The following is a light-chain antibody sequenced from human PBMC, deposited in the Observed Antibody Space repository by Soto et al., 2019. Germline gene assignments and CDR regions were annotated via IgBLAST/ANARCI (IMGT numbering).Light chain of an antibody. CDR1: ESVNTNY. J-gene: IGKJ1*01. CDR3: QQYFGSPWT. V-gene: IGKV3-20*01. CDR2: ATS. Sequence: EIVLTQSPGTLSLSPGEGATLSCRASESVNTNYFAWYQQKLGQAPRLLIYATSSSATGVLDRFSGSGSGTGFTLTISRLEPEDLGSYYCQQYFGSPWTFGQGTKVEIK.